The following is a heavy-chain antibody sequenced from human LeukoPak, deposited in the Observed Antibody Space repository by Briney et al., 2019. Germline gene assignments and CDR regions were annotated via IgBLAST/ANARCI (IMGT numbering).Heavy chain of an antibody. CDR2: INHSGST. CDR3: ARVTWYYGSGSYYNGQYFQH. Sequence: SETLSLTCAVYGGSFSGYYWSWIRQPPGKGLEWIGEINHSGSTNYNPSLKSRVTISVDTSKNQFSLKLSSVTAADTAVYYCARVTWYYGSGSYYNGQYFQHWGQGTLVTVSS. V-gene: IGHV4-34*01. D-gene: IGHD3-10*01. J-gene: IGHJ1*01. CDR1: GGSFSGYY.